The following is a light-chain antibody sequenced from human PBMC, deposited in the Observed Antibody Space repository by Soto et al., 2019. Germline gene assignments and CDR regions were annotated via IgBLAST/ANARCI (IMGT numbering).Light chain of an antibody. J-gene: IGKJ2*01. Sequence: EIVMTQSPATLSVSPGERATLSCRASQSVSSNLAWYQQKPGQAPSLLIYGASTRATGIPARFSGSGSGTAFTLTISSLQSEDFAVYYCQHYNNWRAAYPFGQGTKLEIK. V-gene: IGKV3-15*01. CDR3: QHYNNWRAAYP. CDR2: GAS. CDR1: QSVSSN.